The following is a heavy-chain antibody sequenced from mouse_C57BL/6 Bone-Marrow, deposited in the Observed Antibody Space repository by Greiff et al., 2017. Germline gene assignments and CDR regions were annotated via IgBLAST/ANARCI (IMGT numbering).Heavy chain of an antibody. D-gene: IGHD6-2*01. CDR2: ISDGGSYT. CDR3: AGDLSVGVWYFDV. V-gene: IGHV5-4*01. J-gene: IGHJ1*03. CDR1: GFTFSSYA. Sequence: EVMLVESGGGLVKPGGSLKLSCAASGFTFSSYAMSWVSQTPEKRLEWVATISDGGSYTYYPDNVKGRYTISRDNAKNNLYLQMSHLKSEDTAMYYCAGDLSVGVWYFDVWGTGTTVTVSS.